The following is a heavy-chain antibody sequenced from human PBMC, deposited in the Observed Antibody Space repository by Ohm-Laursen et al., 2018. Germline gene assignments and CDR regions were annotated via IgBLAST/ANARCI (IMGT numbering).Heavy chain of an antibody. Sequence: GTLSLTCAVSGYSISSGYFWGWIRQPPGKGLEWIGTIYHSGSTYYNPSLKSRVTISVDTSKNQFSLKLSSVTAADTAVYYCARSSGYHWNYNSFDPWGQGTLVTVSS. J-gene: IGHJ5*02. CDR3: ARSSGYHWNYNSFDP. V-gene: IGHV4-38-2*01. D-gene: IGHD1-7*01. CDR1: GYSISSGYF. CDR2: IYHSGST.